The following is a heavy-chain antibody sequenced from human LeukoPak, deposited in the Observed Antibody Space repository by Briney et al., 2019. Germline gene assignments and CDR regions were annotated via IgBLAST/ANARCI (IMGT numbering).Heavy chain of an antibody. D-gene: IGHD6-13*01. J-gene: IGHJ4*02. CDR2: ISSSGRTK. CDR3: ARRHGNRWYVDY. Sequence: GGSLRLSCAASGFTFSSYEMNWVRQAPGKGLEWVSYISSSGRTKYYADSVKGRFTISRDNAKNSLYLQMNSLRAEDTAVYYCARRHGNRWYVDYWGQGTLVTVSS. V-gene: IGHV3-48*03. CDR1: GFTFSSYE.